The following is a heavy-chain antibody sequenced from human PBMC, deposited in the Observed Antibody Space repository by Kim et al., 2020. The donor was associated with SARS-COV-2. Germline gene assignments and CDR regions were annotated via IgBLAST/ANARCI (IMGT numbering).Heavy chain of an antibody. D-gene: IGHD3-22*01. J-gene: IGHJ4*02. CDR2: ISSSSSYI. CDR1: GFTFSSYS. CDR3: ARDGGIVVVTTFDY. Sequence: GGSLRLSCAASGFTFSSYSMNWVRQAPGKGLEWVSSISSSSSYIYYADSVKGRFTISRDNAKNSLYLQMNSLRAQDTAVYYCARDGGIVVVTTFDYWGQGTLVTVSS. V-gene: IGHV3-21*01.